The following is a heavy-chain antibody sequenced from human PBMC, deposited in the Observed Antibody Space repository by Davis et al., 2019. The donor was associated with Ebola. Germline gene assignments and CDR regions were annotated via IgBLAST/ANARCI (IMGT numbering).Heavy chain of an antibody. Sequence: AASVKVSCKASGYTFITYVMHWARQAPGQTLEWMGWINVGHGKTKFSQKFQGRVTITADKSTRTAYMELSSLRSEDTAMYYCAWECAGDCSMNDAFDIWGQGTMVSVSS. V-gene: IGHV1-3*01. CDR2: INVGHGKT. CDR3: AWECAGDCSMNDAFDI. J-gene: IGHJ3*02. CDR1: GYTFITYV. D-gene: IGHD2-21*02.